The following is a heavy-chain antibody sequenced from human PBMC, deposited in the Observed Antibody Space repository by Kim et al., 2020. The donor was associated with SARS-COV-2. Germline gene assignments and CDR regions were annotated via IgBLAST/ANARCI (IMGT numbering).Heavy chain of an antibody. CDR2: IIPIFGTA. D-gene: IGHD3-22*01. CDR3: ARDGDYYDSSGYYFDY. Sequence: SVKVSCKASGGTFSSYAISWVRQAPGQGLEWMGGIIPIFGTANYAQQFQGRVTITADESTSTAYMELSSLRSEDTAVYYCARDGDYYDSSGYYFDYWGQGTLLTVSS. V-gene: IGHV1-69*13. CDR1: GGTFSSYA. J-gene: IGHJ4*02.